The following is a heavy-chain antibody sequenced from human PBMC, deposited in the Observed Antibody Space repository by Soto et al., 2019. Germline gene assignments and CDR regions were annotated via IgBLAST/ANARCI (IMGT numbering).Heavy chain of an antibody. CDR1: GGSISGFY. V-gene: IGHV4-59*01. D-gene: IGHD2-21*02. CDR2: MYNTGST. Sequence: SETLSLTCTVSGGSISGFYWSWIRQPPGKGLEWIGYMYNTGSTVYNPSFKSRVTISVDTSKNQFSLKLNSVTAADTAVYCCARDLWGYCGTDCYPLDVWGQGTTVTVSS. CDR3: ARDLWGYCGTDCYPLDV. J-gene: IGHJ6*02.